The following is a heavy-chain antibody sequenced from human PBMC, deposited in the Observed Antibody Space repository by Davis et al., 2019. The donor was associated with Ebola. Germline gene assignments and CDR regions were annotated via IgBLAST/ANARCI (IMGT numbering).Heavy chain of an antibody. CDR1: GFNFSTYG. D-gene: IGHD6-13*01. J-gene: IGHJ4*02. CDR2: ISYEGSYK. CDR3: AKDGVVAAGTVY. Sequence: GESLKISCAASGFNFSTYGLHWVRQAPGKGLEWVAVISYEGSYKYYADSVKGRFTISRDNSKNTLYLQMNSLRAEDTAVYYCAKDGVVAAGTVYWGQGTLVTVSS. V-gene: IGHV3-30*18.